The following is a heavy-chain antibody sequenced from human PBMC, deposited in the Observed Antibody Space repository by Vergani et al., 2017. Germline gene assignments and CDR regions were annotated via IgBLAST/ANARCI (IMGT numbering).Heavy chain of an antibody. D-gene: IGHD4-17*01. CDR1: GFTFSSYW. CDR2: INSDGSST. V-gene: IGHV3-74*01. J-gene: IGHJ4*02. CDR3: AKGRTVTRTPDY. Sequence: EVQLVESGGGLVQPGGSLRLSCAASGFTFSSYWMHWVRQAPGKGLVWVSRINSDGSSTSYADSVKGRFTISRDNSKNTLYLQMNSLRAEDTAVYYCAKGRTVTRTPDYWGQGTLVTVSS.